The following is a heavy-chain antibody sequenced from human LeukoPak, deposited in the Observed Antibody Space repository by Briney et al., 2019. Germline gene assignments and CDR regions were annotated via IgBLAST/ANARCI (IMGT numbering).Heavy chain of an antibody. CDR1: GFTFSSYS. J-gene: IGHJ3*02. CDR3: ARGGPYDFWSGYYTAAFDI. CDR2: ISSSGSTI. D-gene: IGHD3-3*01. Sequence: PGWSLRLSCAASGFTFSSYSMNWVRQAPGKGLEWVSYISSSGSTIYYADSVKGRFTISRDNAKNSLYLQMNSLRAEDTAVYYCARGGPYDFWSGYYTAAFDIWGQGTMVTVSS. V-gene: IGHV3-48*04.